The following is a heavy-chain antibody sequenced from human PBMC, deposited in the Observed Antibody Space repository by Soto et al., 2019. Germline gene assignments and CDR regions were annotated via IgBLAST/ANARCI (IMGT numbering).Heavy chain of an antibody. CDR1: GFTVSSNY. CDR2: IYSGGST. J-gene: IGHJ3*02. CDR3: ASNLYGGNGDCAFDI. D-gene: IGHD4-17*01. V-gene: IGHV3-66*01. Sequence: GGSLRLSCAASGFTVSSNYMSWVRQAPGKGLEWVSVIYSGGSTYYADSVKGRFTISRDNSKNTLYLQMNSLRAEDTAVYYCASNLYGGNGDCAFDIWGQGTMVTVSS.